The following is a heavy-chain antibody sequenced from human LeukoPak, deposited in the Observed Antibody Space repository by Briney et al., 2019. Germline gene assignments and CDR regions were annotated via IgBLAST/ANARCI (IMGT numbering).Heavy chain of an antibody. CDR2: IYYSGST. CDR1: GGSISSYY. J-gene: IGHJ4*02. Sequence: TSETLSLTCTVSGGSISSYYWSWIRQPPGKGLEWIGYIYYSGSTNYNPSLKSRVTISVDTSKNQFSLKLSSVTAADTAVYYCARGGGYPIFDYWAREPWSPSPQ. V-gene: IGHV4-59*01. D-gene: IGHD2-15*01. CDR3: ARGGGYPIFDY.